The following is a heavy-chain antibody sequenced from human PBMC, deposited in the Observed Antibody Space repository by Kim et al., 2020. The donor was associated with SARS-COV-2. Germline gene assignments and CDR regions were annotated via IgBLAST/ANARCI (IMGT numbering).Heavy chain of an antibody. Sequence: SETLSLTCTVSGGSISSYYWSWIRQPAEKGLEWIGRIYTSGSTNYNPSLKSRVTMSVDTSKNQFSLKLSSVTAADTAVYYCARVDIADCSGGSCYSAWFDPWGQGTLVTVSS. CDR1: GGSISSYY. CDR3: ARVDIADCSGGSCYSAWFDP. CDR2: IYTSGST. J-gene: IGHJ5*02. D-gene: IGHD2-15*01. V-gene: IGHV4-4*07.